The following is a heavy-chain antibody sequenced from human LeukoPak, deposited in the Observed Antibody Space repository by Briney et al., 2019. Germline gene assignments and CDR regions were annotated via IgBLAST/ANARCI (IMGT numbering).Heavy chain of an antibody. J-gene: IGHJ4*02. CDR2: ISRSGDST. D-gene: IGHD3-16*01. Sequence: PGGSLRLSCAASGFTFSNYAMSWVRQTPGMRLEWVSAISRSGDSTYYTDSVKGRFTISRGNSRDTLYLHMTSLSAEDTAVYYCAKRRQSGIGSLYYFDSWGQGTLVTVSS. CDR1: GFTFSNYA. CDR3: AKRRQSGIGSLYYFDS. V-gene: IGHV3-23*01.